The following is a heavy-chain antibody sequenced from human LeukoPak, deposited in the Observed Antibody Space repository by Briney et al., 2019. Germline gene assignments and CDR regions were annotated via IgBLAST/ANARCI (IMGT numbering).Heavy chain of an antibody. CDR1: GYTFTGYY. J-gene: IGHJ6*02. CDR3: ARDSDYYYYGMDV. CDR2: INPNSGGT. Sequence: ASVKVSCKASGYTFTGYYRHWVRQAPGQGLEWMGWINPNSGGTNYAQKFQGRVTMTRDTSISTAYMELSRLRSDDTAVYYCARDSDYYYYGMDVWGQGTTVTVSS. V-gene: IGHV1-2*02.